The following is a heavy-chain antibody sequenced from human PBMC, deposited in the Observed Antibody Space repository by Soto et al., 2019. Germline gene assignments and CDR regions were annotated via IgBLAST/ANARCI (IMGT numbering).Heavy chain of an antibody. J-gene: IGHJ6*02. D-gene: IGHD3-22*01. CDR2: IIPIFGTA. V-gene: IGHV1-69*13. CDR3: ARGGEYYYDSSGYSPYYYYGMDV. CDR1: GGTFSSYG. Sequence: ASVKVSCKASGGTFSSYGISWVRQAPGQGLEWMGGIIPIFGTANYAQKFQGRVTITADESTSTAYMELSSLRSEDTAVYYCARGGEYYYDSSGYSPYYYYGMDVWGQGTTVTVS.